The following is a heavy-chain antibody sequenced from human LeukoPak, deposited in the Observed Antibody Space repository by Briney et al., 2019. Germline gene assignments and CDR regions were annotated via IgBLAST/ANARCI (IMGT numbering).Heavy chain of an antibody. CDR3: ARVGYYGVVRTFDY. J-gene: IGHJ4*02. Sequence: SETLSLTCTVSGGSISSGSYYWSWIRQPAGKGLEWIGRIYTSGSTNYNPSLKSRVTISVDTSKNQFSLKLSSVTAADTAVYYCARVGYYGVVRTFDYWGQGTLVTVSS. CDR2: IYTSGST. V-gene: IGHV4-61*02. D-gene: IGHD3-10*01. CDR1: GGSISSGSYY.